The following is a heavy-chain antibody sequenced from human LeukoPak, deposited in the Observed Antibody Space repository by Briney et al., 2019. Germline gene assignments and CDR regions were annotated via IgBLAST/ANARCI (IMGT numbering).Heavy chain of an antibody. V-gene: IGHV4-59*12. CDR1: GDSISNFY. Sequence: PSETLSLTCTVSGDSISNFYWNWIRQSPGKGLEWIGNIHYSGSSVYNPSLKSRGTISVDTSKNQFSLKLSSVTAADTAVYYCARGHQYQRFVGYWGQGTLVTVSS. CDR3: ARGHQYQRFVGY. J-gene: IGHJ4*02. CDR2: IHYSGSS. D-gene: IGHD2-2*01.